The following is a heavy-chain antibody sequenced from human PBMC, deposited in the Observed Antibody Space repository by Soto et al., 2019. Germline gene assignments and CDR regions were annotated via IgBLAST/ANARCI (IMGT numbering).Heavy chain of an antibody. Sequence: SLKISCKASGYSFTTSWIGWVRQMPGKGLEWMGIIFPSDSDTRYSPSFQGQVTISVDKSISTAYLQWSSLKASDTAMYYCARRPGSWFDPWGQGTLVTVSS. V-gene: IGHV5-51*01. CDR2: IFPSDSDT. D-gene: IGHD3-10*01. CDR1: GYSFTTSW. J-gene: IGHJ5*02. CDR3: ARRPGSWFDP.